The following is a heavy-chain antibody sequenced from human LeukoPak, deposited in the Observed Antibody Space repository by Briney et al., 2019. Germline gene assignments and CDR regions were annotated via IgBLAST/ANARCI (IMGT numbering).Heavy chain of an antibody. CDR1: GDTFNNYA. V-gene: IGHV1-69*05. D-gene: IGHD2-15*01. CDR2: IIPIFGTG. J-gene: IGHJ4*02. CDR3: AREGARGFCSGGSCYSGFDH. Sequence: SVKVSCKAPGDTFNNYAISWVRQAPGQGLEWMGGIIPIFGTGKYAPKFEGRVTLTTDDSTNTVYMELHRLTPDDTAVYYCAREGARGFCSGGSCYSGFDHWGQGTLVTVS.